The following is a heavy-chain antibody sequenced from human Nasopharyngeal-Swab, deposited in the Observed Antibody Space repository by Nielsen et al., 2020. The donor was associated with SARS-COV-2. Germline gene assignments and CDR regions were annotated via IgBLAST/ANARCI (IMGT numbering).Heavy chain of an antibody. J-gene: IGHJ4*02. CDR3: ARDQTGGGVLGY. D-gene: IGHD2-8*02. V-gene: IGHV1-69*13. CDR1: GGTFSSYA. CDR2: IIPIFGTA. Sequence: SVKVSCKASGGTFSSYAISWVRQAPGQGLEWMGGIIPIFGTANYAQKFQGRVTITADESTSTAYMELSSLRSEDTAVYYCARDQTGGGVLGYWGQGTLVTVSS.